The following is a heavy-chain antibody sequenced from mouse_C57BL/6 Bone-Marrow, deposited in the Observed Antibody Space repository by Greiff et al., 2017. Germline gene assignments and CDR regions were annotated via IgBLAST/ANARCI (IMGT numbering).Heavy chain of an antibody. J-gene: IGHJ2*01. Sequence: EVQLQQSGPELVKPGASVKISCKASGYTFTDYYMNWVKQSHGKSLEWIGDINPNNGGTSYNQQFKGKATLTVAKSSSTAYMELRSLTSEDSAVYYCARSSSYNYWGQGTTLTVSS. CDR1: GYTFTDYY. CDR2: INPNNGGT. CDR3: ARSSSYNY. V-gene: IGHV1-26*01. D-gene: IGHD1-1*01.